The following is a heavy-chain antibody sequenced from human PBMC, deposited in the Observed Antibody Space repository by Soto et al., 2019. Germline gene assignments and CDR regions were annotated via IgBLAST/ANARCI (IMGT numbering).Heavy chain of an antibody. CDR2: IGTAGDT. CDR3: ARGRYYDFWSSIPEKNNWFDP. CDR1: GFTFSSYD. D-gene: IGHD3-3*01. Sequence: EVQLVESGGGLVQPGGSLRLACAASGFTFSSYDMHWARQATGKGLEGVSAIGTAGDTYYPGSVKGRFTISRENAMNSLYLQMNSLRAGDTAVYYCARGRYYDFWSSIPEKNNWFDPWGQGTLVTVSS. V-gene: IGHV3-13*01. J-gene: IGHJ5*02.